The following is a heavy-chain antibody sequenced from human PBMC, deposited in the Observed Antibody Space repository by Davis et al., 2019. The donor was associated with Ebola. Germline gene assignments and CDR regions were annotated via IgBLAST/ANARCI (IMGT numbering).Heavy chain of an antibody. D-gene: IGHD2-2*01. CDR3: ARSYIVVVPPRMDV. V-gene: IGHV4-39*07. Sequence: PSETLSLICTVSGGSISSSSYYWGWIRQPPGKGLEWIGSIYYSGSTYYNPSLKSRVTISVDTSKNQFSLKLSSVTAADTAVYYCARSYIVVVPPRMDVWGQGTTVTVSS. J-gene: IGHJ6*02. CDR2: IYYSGST. CDR1: GGSISSSSYY.